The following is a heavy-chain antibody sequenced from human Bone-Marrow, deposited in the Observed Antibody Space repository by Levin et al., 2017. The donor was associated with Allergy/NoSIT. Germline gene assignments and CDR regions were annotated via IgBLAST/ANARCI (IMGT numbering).Heavy chain of an antibody. CDR1: GFTFSDYY. V-gene: IGHV3-11*06. J-gene: IGHJ4*02. CDR3: ARVMHCGGDCYSGVDY. Sequence: KAGGSLRLSCAASGFTFSDYYMSWIRQAPGKGLEWVSYISSSSSYTNYADSVKGRFTISRDNAKNSLYLQMNSLRAEDTAVYYCARVMHCGGDCYSGVDYWGQGTLVTVSS. D-gene: IGHD2-21*01. CDR2: ISSSSSYT.